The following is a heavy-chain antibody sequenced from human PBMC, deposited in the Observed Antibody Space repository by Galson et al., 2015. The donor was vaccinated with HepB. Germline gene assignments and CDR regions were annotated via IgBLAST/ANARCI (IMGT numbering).Heavy chain of an antibody. J-gene: IGHJ5*02. Sequence: ETLSLTCAVYGGSFSGYYWSWIRQPPGKGLEWIGEINHSGSTNYNPSLKSRVTISVDTSKNQFSLKLSSVTAADTAVYYCARMPYGVWFDPWGQGTLVTVSS. D-gene: IGHD4-17*01. CDR2: INHSGST. CDR1: GGSFSGYY. V-gene: IGHV4-34*01. CDR3: ARMPYGVWFDP.